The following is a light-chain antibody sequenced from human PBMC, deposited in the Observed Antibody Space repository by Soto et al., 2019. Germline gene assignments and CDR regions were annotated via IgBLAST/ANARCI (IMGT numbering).Light chain of an antibody. CDR2: QAS. J-gene: IGKJ5*01. V-gene: IGKV1-5*03. Sequence: DIQMTQSPSTLSASVGDRVTITCRASQSISSWLAWYQQKPGKAPNLLTYQASSLESGVPSRFSGSGSGTEFTLTISSLQPDDFATYYCQQYNSYPITFGQGTRLEIK. CDR3: QQYNSYPIT. CDR1: QSISSW.